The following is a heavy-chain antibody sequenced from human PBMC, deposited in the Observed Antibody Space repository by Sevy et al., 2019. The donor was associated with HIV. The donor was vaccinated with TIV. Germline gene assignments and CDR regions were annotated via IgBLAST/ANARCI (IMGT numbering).Heavy chain of an antibody. V-gene: IGHV3-74*01. J-gene: IGHJ6*02. CDR2: INSDGSIT. Sequence: GGSLRLSCAASGFTFSSYWMHWVRQAPGKGLVWVSRINSDGSITSYADSVKGRFTISRDNAKNTLYLQMNSLRAEDTAVYYCARGDYYDSSGYYLYYYYYGMDVWGQGTTVTVSS. D-gene: IGHD3-22*01. CDR3: ARGDYYDSSGYYLYYYYYGMDV. CDR1: GFTFSSYW.